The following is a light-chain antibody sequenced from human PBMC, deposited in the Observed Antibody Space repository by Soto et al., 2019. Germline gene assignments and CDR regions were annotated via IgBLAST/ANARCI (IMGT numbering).Light chain of an antibody. CDR3: LQYHNSWA. Sequence: DIELTQSPGTLSLSQGERPTLSCMASQSVGSSYLSWYQQKPGQAPRLLIYRASTRAPGVPARFSGSGSGTEFTLTISGLQPEDFTVYSCLQYHNSWAFGQGTKVDIK. CDR1: QSVGSSY. J-gene: IGKJ1*01. V-gene: IGKV3D-7*01. CDR2: RAS.